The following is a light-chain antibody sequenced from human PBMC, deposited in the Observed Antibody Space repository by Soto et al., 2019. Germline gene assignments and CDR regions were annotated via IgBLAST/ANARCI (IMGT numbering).Light chain of an antibody. Sequence: DIVLTRSPDPLSLSPEDRASLSCSASQSVTSSYLAWYQHRPGQAPRLLIYGTSTSATGIPDRFSGSESGTDSSLTISSLEREDCALFYCHQYGSSPRTFGQGTKVEIK. CDR1: QSVTSSY. CDR2: GTS. CDR3: HQYGSSPRT. J-gene: IGKJ1*01. V-gene: IGKV3-20*01.